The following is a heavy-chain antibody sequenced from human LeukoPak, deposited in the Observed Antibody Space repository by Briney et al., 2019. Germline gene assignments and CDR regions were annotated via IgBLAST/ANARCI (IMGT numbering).Heavy chain of an antibody. CDR2: ISSSESSI. V-gene: IGHV3-48*01. CDR1: GFTFSSYS. J-gene: IGHJ6*03. CDR3: ARLGPVNKDHYIDV. D-gene: IGHD4-17*01. Sequence: GGSLRLSCAASGFTFSSYSMNWVRQAPGKGLEWVSYISSSESSIHYADSVKGRFIISRDNAKNSLYLQMNSLRVEDTAVYFCARLGPVNKDHYIDVGGKGTTVTISS.